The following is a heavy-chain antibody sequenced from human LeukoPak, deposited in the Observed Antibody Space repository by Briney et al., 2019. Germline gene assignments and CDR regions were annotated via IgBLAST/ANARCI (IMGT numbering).Heavy chain of an antibody. D-gene: IGHD6-13*01. CDR2: ISSSSSTI. V-gene: IGHV3-48*01. Sequence: PGGSLRLSCAASGFTFSTYSMNWDRQAPGKGLEWVSYISSSSSTIYYADSVKGRFTISRDNAKSSLYLQMNSLRAEDTAVYYCARDLTMAAAVPMGYWGQGTLVTVSS. CDR3: ARDLTMAAAVPMGY. J-gene: IGHJ4*02. CDR1: GFTFSTYS.